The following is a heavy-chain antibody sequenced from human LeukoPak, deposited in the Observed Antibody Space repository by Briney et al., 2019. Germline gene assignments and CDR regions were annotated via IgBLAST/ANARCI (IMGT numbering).Heavy chain of an antibody. CDR3: ARDRSPAPGRSYGRGHFDY. CDR1: GHTFTGYY. CDR2: INPNSGGT. Sequence: ASVKVSCKASGHTFTGYYMHWVRQAPGQGLEWMGWINPNSGGTNYAQKFQGRVTMTRDTSINTAYMELSRLRSDDTAVYYCARDRSPAPGRSYGRGHFDYWGQGTLVTVSS. J-gene: IGHJ4*02. D-gene: IGHD5-18*01. V-gene: IGHV1-2*02.